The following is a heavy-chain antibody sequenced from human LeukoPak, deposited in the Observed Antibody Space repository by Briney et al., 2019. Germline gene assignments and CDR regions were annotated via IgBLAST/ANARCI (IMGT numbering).Heavy chain of an antibody. CDR2: IYSGGST. Sequence: GGSLRLSCAASGFTVSSNYMSWVRQAPGKGLEWVSVIYSGGSTYYADSVKGRFTISRDNSKNTLYLQMNSLRAEDTAVYYCATHYDILTGYSRDAFDIWGQGTMVTVSS. V-gene: IGHV3-53*01. CDR3: ATHYDILTGYSRDAFDI. D-gene: IGHD3-9*01. J-gene: IGHJ3*02. CDR1: GFTVSSNY.